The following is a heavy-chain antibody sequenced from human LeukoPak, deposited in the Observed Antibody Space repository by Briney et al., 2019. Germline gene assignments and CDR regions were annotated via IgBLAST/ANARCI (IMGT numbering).Heavy chain of an antibody. D-gene: IGHD3-22*01. CDR2: IRYDGSNK. CDR1: GFTFSSYG. V-gene: IGHV3-30*02. J-gene: IGHJ4*02. CDR3: ARGDYYDSSGYYGY. Sequence: GGSLRLSCAASGFTFSSYGMHWVRQAPGKGLEWVAFIRYDGSNKYYADSVKGRFTISRDNSKNTLYLQMNRLRTEDTAVYYCARGDYYDSSGYYGYWGQGTLVTVSS.